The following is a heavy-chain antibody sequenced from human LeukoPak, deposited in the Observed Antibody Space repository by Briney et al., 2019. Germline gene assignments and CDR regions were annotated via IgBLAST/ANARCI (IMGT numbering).Heavy chain of an antibody. CDR2: IYYSGNT. Sequence: SETLSLTCTVSGGSISSSSYYWGWIRQPPGKGLEWIGYIYYSGNTNYNPSLKSRVTISVDTSKNQFSLKLSSVTAADTAVYYCARRASRPPNDAFDIWGQGTMVTVSS. CDR1: GGSISSSSYY. V-gene: IGHV4-61*05. CDR3: ARRASRPPNDAFDI. J-gene: IGHJ3*02.